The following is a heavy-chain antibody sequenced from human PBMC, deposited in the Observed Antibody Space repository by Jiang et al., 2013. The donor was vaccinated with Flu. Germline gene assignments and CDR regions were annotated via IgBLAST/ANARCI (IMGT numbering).Heavy chain of an antibody. V-gene: IGHV4-34*01. J-gene: IGHJ6*02. D-gene: IGHD1-1*01. CDR1: GGSFSGYY. CDR2: INHSGST. CDR3: ARVRYNPQEGYYGMDV. Sequence: LLKPSETLSLTCAVYGGSFSGYYWSWIRQPPGKGLEWIGEINHSGSTNYNPSLKSRVTISVDTSKNQFSLKLSSVTAADTAVYYCARVRYNPQEGYYGMDVWGQGTTVTVSS.